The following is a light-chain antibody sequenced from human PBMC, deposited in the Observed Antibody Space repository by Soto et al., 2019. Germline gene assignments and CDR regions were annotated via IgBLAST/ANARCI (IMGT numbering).Light chain of an antibody. Sequence: SYELTQPPSVSVAPGKTARITCGGNNIGSKSVHWYQQKPGQAPVLVIYYDSDRTSGIPERFSGSNSGNTATLTISRVEAGDEADYYCQVWDSSSDHPEFGGGTKLTVL. CDR1: NIGSKS. CDR2: YDS. V-gene: IGLV3-21*04. J-gene: IGLJ2*01. CDR3: QVWDSSSDHPE.